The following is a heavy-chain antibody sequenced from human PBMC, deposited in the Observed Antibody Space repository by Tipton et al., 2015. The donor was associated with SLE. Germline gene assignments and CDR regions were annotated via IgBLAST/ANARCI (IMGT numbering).Heavy chain of an antibody. CDR3: ARRIYCSSTSCYFDAFDI. V-gene: IGHV6-1*01. J-gene: IGHJ3*02. D-gene: IGHD2-2*01. CDR1: GDSVSSNSAA. CDR2: TYYRSKWYN. Sequence: GLVKPSQTLSLTCAISGDSVSSNSAAWNWIRQSPSRGLEWLGRTYYRSKWYNDYAVSVKSRITINPDTSKNQFSLQLNSVTPEDTAVYYCARRIYCSSTSCYFDAFDIWGQGTMVTVSS.